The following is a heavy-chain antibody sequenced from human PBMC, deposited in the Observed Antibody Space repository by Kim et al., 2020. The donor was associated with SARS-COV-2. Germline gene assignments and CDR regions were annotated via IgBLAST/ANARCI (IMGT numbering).Heavy chain of an antibody. Sequence: GGSLRLSCAASGFTFSDYSMSWIRQAPGKGLEWVSYISSSGSTIYYADSVKGRFTISRDNAKNSLYLQMNSLRAEDTAVYYCASTLGHVAVGSPFDYWGQGTLVTVSS. CDR2: ISSSGSTI. CDR1: GFTFSDYS. J-gene: IGHJ4*02. CDR3: ASTLGHVAVGSPFDY. D-gene: IGHD2-15*01. V-gene: IGHV3-11*01.